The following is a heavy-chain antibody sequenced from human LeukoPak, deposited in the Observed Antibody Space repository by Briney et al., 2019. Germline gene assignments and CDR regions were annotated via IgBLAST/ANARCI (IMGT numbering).Heavy chain of an antibody. CDR1: AFTFSNVW. CDR3: TIPASGYSYGVLDS. Sequence: PGGSLRLSCAASAFTFSNVWMSWVRQAPGKGLEWVGRIRSETDGGKTDYAAPVKGRFTISRDDSKNTLYLQMDSLKTEDTAVYYCTIPASGYSYGVLDSWGQGALVTVSS. V-gene: IGHV3-15*01. J-gene: IGHJ4*02. D-gene: IGHD5-18*01. CDR2: IRSETDGGKT.